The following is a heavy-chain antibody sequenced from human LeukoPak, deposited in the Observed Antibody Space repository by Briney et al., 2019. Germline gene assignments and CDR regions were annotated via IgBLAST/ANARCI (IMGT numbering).Heavy chain of an antibody. Sequence: SETLSLTCTVSGGSISSYYWSWIRQPPGKGLEWIGYVYYTGSTNYNPSLKSRVTISVDTSKIQFSLKLSSVTAADTAVYYCARQTTVTTFYFDYWGQGTLVTVSS. CDR3: ARQTTVTTFYFDY. CDR2: VYYTGST. J-gene: IGHJ4*02. V-gene: IGHV4-59*01. CDR1: GGSISSYY. D-gene: IGHD4-17*01.